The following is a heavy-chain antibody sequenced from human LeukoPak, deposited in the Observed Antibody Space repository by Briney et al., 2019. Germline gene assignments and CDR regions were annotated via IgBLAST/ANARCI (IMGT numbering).Heavy chain of an antibody. V-gene: IGHV3-7*01. J-gene: IGHJ4*02. D-gene: IGHD3-3*01. CDR2: TNPDGSIK. CDR1: GFIFGGYW. Sequence: GGSLRLSCAASGFIFGGYWLSWVRQAPGRGLEWVANTNPDGSIKYYVDSVNGRFTISRDNAKNSLYLQMDSLRAEDTAVYYCVSGFLQWLYWGQGTLVTVSS. CDR3: VSGFLQWLY.